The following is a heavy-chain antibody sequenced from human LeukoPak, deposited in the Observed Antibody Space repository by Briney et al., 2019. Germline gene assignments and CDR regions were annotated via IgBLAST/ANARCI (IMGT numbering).Heavy chain of an antibody. V-gene: IGHV5-51*01. CDR1: GYSFASYW. CDR3: ARHLSSIASCPNY. Sequence: GKSLKISCKGSGYSFASYWIAWVRQMPGKGLERMGVIYPGNSDITYSPSFQGQVTISADKSVSTAYLHWSSLKASDTAIYYCARHLSSIASCPNYWGQGTLVTVSS. J-gene: IGHJ4*02. D-gene: IGHD2-2*01. CDR2: IYPGNSDI.